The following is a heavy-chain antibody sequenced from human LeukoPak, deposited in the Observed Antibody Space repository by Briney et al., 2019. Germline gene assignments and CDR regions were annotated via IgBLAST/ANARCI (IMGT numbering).Heavy chain of an antibody. V-gene: IGHV1-2*02. CDR2: INPNSGGT. CDR3: VREPGTTGRTGDY. Sequence: ASVKVSCKASGYTFTGYYMHWVRQAPGQGLEWMGWINPNSGGTNYAQEFQGRVTMTRDTYISTAYMEMSRLRSDDTAMYYCVREPGTTGRTGDYWGEGTLVTV. CDR1: GYTFTGYY. D-gene: IGHD1-1*01. J-gene: IGHJ4*02.